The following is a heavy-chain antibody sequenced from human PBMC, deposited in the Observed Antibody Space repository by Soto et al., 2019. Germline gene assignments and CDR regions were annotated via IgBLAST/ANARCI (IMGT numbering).Heavy chain of an antibody. Sequence: PGGALRLSCAASGFTFSSYGMHWVRQAPGKGLGWLAVILYDGSNKYYADSVKGRFTISRDNSKNTLCLQMNNLRAEDTAVYYGAKDREAMATYYYRGIDVWGRVPKGT. CDR1: GFTFSSYG. D-gene: IGHD5-18*01. CDR3: AKDREAMATYYYRGIDV. J-gene: IGHJ6*02. V-gene: IGHV3-30*18. CDR2: ILYDGSNK.